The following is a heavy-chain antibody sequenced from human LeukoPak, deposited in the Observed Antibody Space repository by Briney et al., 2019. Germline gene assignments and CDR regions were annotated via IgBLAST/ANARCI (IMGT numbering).Heavy chain of an antibody. CDR2: IYHSGST. J-gene: IGHJ4*02. CDR3: ARDSYDSSGYYPYFDY. CDR1: GGSISNYY. D-gene: IGHD3-22*01. Sequence: SETLSLTCTVTGGSISNYYWSWIRQPPGKGLEWIGEIYHSGSTNYNPSLKSRVTISVDKSKNQFSLKLSSVTAADTAVYYCARDSYDSSGYYPYFDYWGQGTLVTVSS. V-gene: IGHV4-59*12.